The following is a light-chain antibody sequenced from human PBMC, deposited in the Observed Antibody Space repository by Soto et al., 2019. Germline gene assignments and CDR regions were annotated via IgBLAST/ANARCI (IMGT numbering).Light chain of an antibody. J-gene: IGLJ2*01. CDR1: SGSIARNY. Sequence: NFMLTQPHSVSESPGKTVTISCTRSSGSIARNYVQWYQQRPGSAPTTVIYEDNPRPSGVPDRFSGSIDSSSNSAPLTLSGLKTEDEAYYYCQSYDSSNVVSGGGTKLTVL. CDR2: EDN. CDR3: QSYDSSNVV. V-gene: IGLV6-57*04.